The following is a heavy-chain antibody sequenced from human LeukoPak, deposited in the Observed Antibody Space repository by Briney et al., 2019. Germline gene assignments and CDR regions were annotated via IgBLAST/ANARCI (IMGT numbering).Heavy chain of an antibody. J-gene: IGHJ4*02. CDR1: GFSFTTYA. V-gene: IGHV3-23*01. CDR3: AKATYSSGWYGIDY. CDR2: ISGSGGST. Sequence: GGSLRLSCATSGFSFTTYAMSWVRQALGKGLEWVSAISGSGGSTYYADSVKGRFTISRDNSKNTLYLQMNSLRAEDTAVYYCAKATYSSGWYGIDYWGQGTLVTVSS. D-gene: IGHD6-19*01.